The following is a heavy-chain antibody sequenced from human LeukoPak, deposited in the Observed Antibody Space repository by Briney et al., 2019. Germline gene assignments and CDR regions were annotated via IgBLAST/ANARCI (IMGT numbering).Heavy chain of an antibody. Sequence: GGSLRLSCAASGFTFDDYAMHWVRQAPGKGLEWVSGISWNSGSIGYADSVKGRFTISRDNAKNSLYLQMDSLRAEDTALYYCAKDIVCSSTSCYGGGGYYYYYYGMDVWGQGTTVTVSS. V-gene: IGHV3-9*01. CDR1: GFTFDDYA. J-gene: IGHJ6*02. CDR2: ISWNSGSI. CDR3: AKDIVCSSTSCYGGGGYYYYYYGMDV. D-gene: IGHD2-2*01.